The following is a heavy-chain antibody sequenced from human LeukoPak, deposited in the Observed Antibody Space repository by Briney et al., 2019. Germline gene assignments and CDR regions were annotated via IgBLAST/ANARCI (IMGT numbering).Heavy chain of an antibody. CDR1: GGSISSSSYC. CDR2: IYYSGST. D-gene: IGHD3-10*01. V-gene: IGHV4-39*07. Sequence: SETLSLTCTVSGGSISSSSYCWGWIRQPPGKGLEWIGSIYYSGSTNYNPSLKSRVTISVDTSKNQFSLKLSSVTAADTAVYYCARSVRGAMSGYYSWTSGAKGPRSPSP. J-gene: IGHJ6*03. CDR3: ARSVRGAMSGYYSWTS.